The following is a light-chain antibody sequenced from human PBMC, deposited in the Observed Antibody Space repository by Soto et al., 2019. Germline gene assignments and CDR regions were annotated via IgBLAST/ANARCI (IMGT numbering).Light chain of an antibody. V-gene: IGLV2-11*01. CDR1: SRDVGGYNY. CDR2: DVN. CDR3: CSYAGGFYV. Sequence: QSALTQPRSVSGSPGQSVTISCTGTSRDVGGYNYVTWYQQHPGKAPKLMIYDVNKRPSGVPDRFSGSKSGNTASLTISGLQAEDEADYYCCSYAGGFYVFGTGTKLTVL. J-gene: IGLJ1*01.